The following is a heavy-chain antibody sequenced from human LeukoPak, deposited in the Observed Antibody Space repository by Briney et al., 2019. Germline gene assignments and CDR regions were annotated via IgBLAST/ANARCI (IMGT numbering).Heavy chain of an antibody. Sequence: PGGSLRLSCAASGFTFSSYWMSWVRQAPGKGLEWVANIKHDGSEKYYVDSVKGRFTISRDNAKNSLYLQMNSLRAEDTAIYYCAKCHIRMSTVCFFDAWGQGTRVTVSS. D-gene: IGHD5/OR15-5a*01. CDR3: AKCHIRMSTVCFFDA. V-gene: IGHV3-7*03. CDR2: IKHDGSEK. CDR1: GFTFSSYW. J-gene: IGHJ4*02.